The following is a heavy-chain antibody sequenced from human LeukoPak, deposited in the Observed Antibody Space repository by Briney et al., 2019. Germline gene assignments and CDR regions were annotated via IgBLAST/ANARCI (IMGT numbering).Heavy chain of an antibody. CDR3: ARGAAADY. Sequence: SETLSLTCAVYGGSFSGYYWSWIRQPPGKGLEWIGEINHSGSTNYNPSLKSRVTISVDTSKNQFSLKLSSVTAADTAVYYCARGAAADYWGQGTLVTVSS. D-gene: IGHD6-13*01. CDR1: GGSFSGYY. J-gene: IGHJ4*02. CDR2: INHSGST. V-gene: IGHV4-34*01.